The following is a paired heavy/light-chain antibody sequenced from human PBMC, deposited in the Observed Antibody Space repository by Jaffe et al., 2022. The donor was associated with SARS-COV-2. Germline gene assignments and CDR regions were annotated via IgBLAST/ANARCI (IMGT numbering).Heavy chain of an antibody. CDR1: GFTFNTFD. CDR2: ITGSGGRT. CDR3: AKASAGRTLAALDY. V-gene: IGHV3-23*04. J-gene: IGHJ4*02. D-gene: IGHD3-10*01. Sequence: EGQLVESGGGLVQPGGSLRLSCAASGFTFNTFDMNWVRQAPGKGLEWVSAITGSGGRTYFADSVKGRFTISRDNSKNTLYLQMSSLRAEDTAVYYCAKASAGRTLAALDYWGQGTLVTVSS.
Light chain of an antibody. CDR3: SSYTRSNSLV. CDR1: SSDVGGYNY. V-gene: IGLV2-14*03. J-gene: IGLJ3*02. CDR2: DVS. Sequence: QSALTQSASVSGSPGQSITISCTGTSSDVGGYNYVSWYQQHPGKAPKLMIYDVSYRPSGVSDRFSGSKSGNTASLTISGLQAEDEADYYCSSYTRSNSLVFGGGTKLTVL.